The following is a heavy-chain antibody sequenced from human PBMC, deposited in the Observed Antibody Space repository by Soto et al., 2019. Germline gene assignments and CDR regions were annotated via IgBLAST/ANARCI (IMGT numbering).Heavy chain of an antibody. CDR3: VRRVSGNYDY. D-gene: IGHD1-7*01. CDR1: GFTFSSYD. J-gene: IGHJ4*02. CDR2: ISSNGGTT. Sequence: EVQLAESGGGMVQPGGSLRLSCVASGFTFSSYDMHWVRQAPGKGLEYVSSISSNGGTTYYGNSVKGRFTISRDNSKITLYRQMGSLRAEDMAVYYCVRRVSGNYDYWGQGTLVTGSS. V-gene: IGHV3-64*01.